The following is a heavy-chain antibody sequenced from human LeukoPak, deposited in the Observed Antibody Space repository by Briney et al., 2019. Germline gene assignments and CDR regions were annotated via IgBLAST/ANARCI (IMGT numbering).Heavy chain of an antibody. D-gene: IGHD2-2*01. V-gene: IGHV1-2*06. Sequence: ASVTVSCKSSGYTFTGYYMHWLRQAPAQGLEWMGRINPNSGGTNNAQKFQGRVTMTSDTSISTTYMELSRLRSDDTAVYYCARAWRTIGYCSSTSCLNWFDRWGQGTLVTVSS. CDR2: INPNSGGT. CDR1: GYTFTGYY. J-gene: IGHJ5*02. CDR3: ARAWRTIGYCSSTSCLNWFDR.